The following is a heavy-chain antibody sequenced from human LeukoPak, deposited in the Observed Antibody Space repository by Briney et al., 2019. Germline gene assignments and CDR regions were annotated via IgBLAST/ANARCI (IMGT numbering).Heavy chain of an antibody. D-gene: IGHD2-2*01. J-gene: IGHJ5*02. CDR3: ARGLGYCSSTSCPVGNWFDP. CDR2: ISGSGGTT. CDR1: GFTFSSYA. V-gene: IGHV3-23*01. Sequence: GGSLRLSCAASGFTFSSYAMSWVRQAPGKGLEWVSAISGSGGTTYYADSVKGRFTISRDNSKNTLYLQMNSLRAEDTAVYYCARGLGYCSSTSCPVGNWFDPWGQGTLVTVSS.